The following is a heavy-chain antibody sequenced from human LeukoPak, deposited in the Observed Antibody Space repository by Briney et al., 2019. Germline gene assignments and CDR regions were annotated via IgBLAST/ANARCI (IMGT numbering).Heavy chain of an antibody. D-gene: IGHD3-10*01. CDR1: GFTVSSNY. CDR2: IYSGGST. J-gene: IGHJ6*03. CDR3: AREITMVRGAPYYMDV. Sequence: GGSLRLSCAAPGFTVSSNYMSWVRQAPGKGLEWVSVIYSGGSTYYADSVKGRFTISRDNSKNTLYLQMNSLRAEDTAVYYCAREITMVRGAPYYMDVWGKGTTVTVSS. V-gene: IGHV3-53*01.